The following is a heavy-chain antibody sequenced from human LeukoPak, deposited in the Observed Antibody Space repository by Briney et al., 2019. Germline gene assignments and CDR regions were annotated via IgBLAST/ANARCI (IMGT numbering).Heavy chain of an antibody. V-gene: IGHV3-33*06. CDR2: IWYDGSNK. J-gene: IGHJ6*02. CDR3: AKKVGGVYVMDV. Sequence: PGRSLRLSCAASGFTFSSYGMHWVRQAPGKGLEWVAVIWYDGSNKYYADSVKGRFTISRDNSKNTLYLQMNSLRAEDTAVYYCAKKVGGVYVMDVWGQGTTVTVSS. CDR1: GFTFSSYG. D-gene: IGHD3-16*01.